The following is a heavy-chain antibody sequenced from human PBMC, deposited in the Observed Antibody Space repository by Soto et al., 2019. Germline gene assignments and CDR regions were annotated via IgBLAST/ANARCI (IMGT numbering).Heavy chain of an antibody. CDR3: VQSRCGGDCLQTYSSHSYYGLDV. V-gene: IGHV2-5*02. Sequence: QITLKESGPTLVKPTQTLTLTCTFSGLSLRTTGVGVGWVRQPPGKALEWLALLYWDDDKRSSPSLKSRLTNTKDTSEKQVVLTMTNMDTVDTATYYCVQSRCGGDCLQTYSSHSYYGLDVWGQGTTVTVSS. J-gene: IGHJ6*02. D-gene: IGHD2-21*02. CDR1: GLSLRTTGVG. CDR2: LYWDDDK.